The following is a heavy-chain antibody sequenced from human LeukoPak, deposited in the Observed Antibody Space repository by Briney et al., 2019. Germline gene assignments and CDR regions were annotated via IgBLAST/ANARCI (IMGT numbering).Heavy chain of an antibody. Sequence: GGSLRLSCAASGFTFSSYEMNWVRQAPGKGLEWVSYISSSGTAIYYADSVKGRFTISRDNAKNSLYLQMNSLRAEDTALYYCARDMEPDAFDIWGQGTMVTVSS. J-gene: IGHJ3*02. D-gene: IGHD1-1*01. V-gene: IGHV3-48*03. CDR2: ISSSGTAI. CDR3: ARDMEPDAFDI. CDR1: GFTFSSYE.